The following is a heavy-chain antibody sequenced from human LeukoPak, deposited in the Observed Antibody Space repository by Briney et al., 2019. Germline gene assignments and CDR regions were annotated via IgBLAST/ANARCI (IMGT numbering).Heavy chain of an antibody. D-gene: IGHD5-24*01. J-gene: IGHJ4*02. CDR3: ARDQDGYNPFDY. CDR2: ISSSSSYI. V-gene: IGHV3-21*01. Sequence: GGSLRLSCAASGFTFSSYSMNWVRQAPGKGLEWVSSISSSSSYIYYADSVKGRFTISRDNAKNSLYLQMNSLRAEDTAVYYCARDQDGYNPFDYWGQGTLVTASS. CDR1: GFTFSSYS.